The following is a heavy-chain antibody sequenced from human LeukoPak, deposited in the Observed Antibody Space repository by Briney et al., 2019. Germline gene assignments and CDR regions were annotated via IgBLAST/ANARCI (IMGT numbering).Heavy chain of an antibody. D-gene: IGHD2-8*01. CDR2: IRYDGSNK. CDR3: AKDIFCTNGVCPPRYFDL. V-gene: IGHV3-30*02. J-gene: IGHJ2*01. Sequence: AGGSLRLSCAASGFTFSSYDMHWVRQAPGKGLEWVAFIRYDGSNKYYADSVKGRFTISRDNSKNTLYLQMNSLRAEDTAVYYCAKDIFCTNGVCPPRYFDLWGRGTLVTVSS. CDR1: GFTFSSYD.